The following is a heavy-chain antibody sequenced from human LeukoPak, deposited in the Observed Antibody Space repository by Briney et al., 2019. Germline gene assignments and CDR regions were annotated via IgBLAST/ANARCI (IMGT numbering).Heavy chain of an antibody. D-gene: IGHD3-3*01. J-gene: IGHJ6*02. V-gene: IGHV4-59*01. CDR2: IYYSGST. CDR1: GGSISSYY. CDR3: ARVVRDYDFWSGYYSYGMDV. Sequence: PSETLSLTCTVSGGSISSYYWSWIRQPPGKGLEWIGYIYYSGSTNYNPYLKSRVTISVDTSKNQFSLKLSSVTAADTAVYYCARVVRDYDFWSGYYSYGMDVWGQGTTVTVSS.